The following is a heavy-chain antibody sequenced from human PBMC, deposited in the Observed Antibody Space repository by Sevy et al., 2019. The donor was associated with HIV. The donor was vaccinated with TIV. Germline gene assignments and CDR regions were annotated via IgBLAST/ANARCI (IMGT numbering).Heavy chain of an antibody. Sequence: GGSLRLSCAASGFTVSNNYIRWVRQAPGKGLEWVSALYAGGNPYYADSVKGRFTISRDNSKNTVYLQMNSLSTEDTAVHYCARETVSGYNLWGQGTLVTVSS. CDR1: GFTVSNNY. J-gene: IGHJ4*02. D-gene: IGHD5-12*01. V-gene: IGHV3-53*01. CDR2: LYAGGNP. CDR3: ARETVSGYNL.